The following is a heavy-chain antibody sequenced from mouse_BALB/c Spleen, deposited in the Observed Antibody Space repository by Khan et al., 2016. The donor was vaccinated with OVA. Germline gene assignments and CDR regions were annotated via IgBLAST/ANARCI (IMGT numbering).Heavy chain of an antibody. Sequence: VQLQQSGAELAKPGASVKMSCKASGYTFINYWILWVKQRPGQGLEWIGYINPSTGYTEYNQNFKDKATLSADKSSSTAYLQLCSLTPEYSAVYYGARRGLRCDFDYWGQGTTLTVSS. CDR3: ARRGLRCDFDY. CDR1: GYTFINYW. D-gene: IGHD1-1*01. J-gene: IGHJ2*01. CDR2: INPSTGYT. V-gene: IGHV1-7*01.